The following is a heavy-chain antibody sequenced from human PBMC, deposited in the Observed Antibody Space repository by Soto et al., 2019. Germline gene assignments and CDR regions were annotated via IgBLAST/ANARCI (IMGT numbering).Heavy chain of an antibody. Sequence: SETLSLTCSVSGGSISSGGNYWNWIRQPPGKGLEWIGCIYYSGSTYYNPSLKSRVTISLDTSKDQFSLKLGSVTAADTAGSECAIATSIADYYGMDVWGQGTTVT. CDR1: GGSISSGGNY. CDR3: AIATSIADYYGMDV. J-gene: IGHJ6*02. CDR2: IYYSGST. D-gene: IGHD6-13*01. V-gene: IGHV4-31*03.